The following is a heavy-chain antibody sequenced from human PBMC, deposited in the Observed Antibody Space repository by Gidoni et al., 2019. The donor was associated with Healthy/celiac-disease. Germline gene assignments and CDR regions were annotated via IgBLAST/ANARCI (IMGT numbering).Heavy chain of an antibody. CDR3: ARDRRSGYYANYDFDY. Sequence: VQLLESGGGVVQPARSLRLPCPASAVPFSSSGMHWVRQAPGKGLGWVAVIWDDGSNKYYADYVKGSFTISTDNSKNTLYPQMNSLRAEDTAVYYCARDRRSGYYANYDFDYWGQGTLVTVSS. CDR2: IWDDGSNK. J-gene: IGHJ4*02. D-gene: IGHD3-3*01. V-gene: IGHV3-33*01. CDR1: AVPFSSSG.